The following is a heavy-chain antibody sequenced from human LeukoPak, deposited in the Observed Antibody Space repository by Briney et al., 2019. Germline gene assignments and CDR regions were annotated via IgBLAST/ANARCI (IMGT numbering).Heavy chain of an antibody. CDR3: ANRFCTSSGCGVAY. Sequence: PGGSLRLSCAASGFTFSNYGMLWVRQAPGKGLDWVAVVSYDGSDKHYADSVKGRFTISRDNSKNTLYLQLNSLRGDDTAVYYCANRFCTSSGCGVAYWGQETLVTVSS. V-gene: IGHV3-30*18. CDR1: GFTFSNYG. J-gene: IGHJ4*02. CDR2: VSYDGSDK. D-gene: IGHD2-2*01.